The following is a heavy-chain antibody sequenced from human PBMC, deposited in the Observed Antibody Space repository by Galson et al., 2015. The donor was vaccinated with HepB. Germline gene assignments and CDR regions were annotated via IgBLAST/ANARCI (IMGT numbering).Heavy chain of an antibody. J-gene: IGHJ4*02. Sequence: SLRLSCAASGFTFSNAWMSWVRQAPGKGLEWVGRIKSKTDGGTTDYAAPVKGRFTISRDDSKNTLYLQMNSLKTEDTAVYYCTTLAWVTTVTPNPVDYWGQGTLVTVSS. D-gene: IGHD4-11*01. CDR1: GFTFSNAW. CDR2: IKSKTDGGTT. CDR3: TTLAWVTTVTPNPVDY. V-gene: IGHV3-15*01.